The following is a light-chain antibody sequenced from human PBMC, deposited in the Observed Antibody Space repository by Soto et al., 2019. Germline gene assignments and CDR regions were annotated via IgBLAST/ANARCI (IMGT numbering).Light chain of an antibody. CDR1: SGSVSTSYY. CDR3: VLYMGSGISV. CDR2: STN. V-gene: IGLV8-61*01. J-gene: IGLJ2*01. Sequence: QTFVTQEPSVSVSPGVTVTLTCSLSSGSVSTSYYPSWYQQTPGQAPRTLIYSTNTRSSGVPDRFSGSILGNKAALTITGAQADDESDYYCVLYMGSGISVFGGGTKVTVL.